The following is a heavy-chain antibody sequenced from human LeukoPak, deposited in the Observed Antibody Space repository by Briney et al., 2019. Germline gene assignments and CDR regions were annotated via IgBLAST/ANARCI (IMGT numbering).Heavy chain of an antibody. CDR1: GGSISSSSYY. J-gene: IGHJ2*01. CDR3: ARVVEMATIAGPHWYFDL. D-gene: IGHD5-24*01. Sequence: SETPSLTCTVSGGSISSSSYYWGWIRQPPGKGLEWIGSIYYSGSTYYNPSLKSRVTISVDTSKNQFSLKLSSVTAADTAVYYCARVVEMATIAGPHWYFDLWGRGTLVAVSS. V-gene: IGHV4-39*07. CDR2: IYYSGST.